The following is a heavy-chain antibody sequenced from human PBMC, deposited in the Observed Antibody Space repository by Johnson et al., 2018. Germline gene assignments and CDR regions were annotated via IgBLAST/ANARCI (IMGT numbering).Heavy chain of an antibody. D-gene: IGHD1-26*01. CDR2: ITSSGTI. CDR3: ARTAGSYFAYYFDY. CDR1: GFPFSFYS. J-gene: IGHJ4*02. Sequence: VQLVESGGGLVQPGGSLRLSCTVSGFPFSFYSMNWVRQAPGKGLEWVSYITSSGTIYYADSVKGRFTVSRDNANNSLYLQMNSLRAEDTAVYYCARTAGSYFAYYFDYWGQGTLVTVSS. V-gene: IGHV3-48*01.